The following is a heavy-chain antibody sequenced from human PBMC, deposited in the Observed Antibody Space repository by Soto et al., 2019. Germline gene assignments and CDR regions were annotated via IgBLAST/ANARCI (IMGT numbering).Heavy chain of an antibody. CDR1: GGSFSGYY. CDR3: ARDWGSSGWPN. CDR2: IDHSGYT. V-gene: IGHV4-34*01. D-gene: IGHD6-19*01. J-gene: IGHJ4*02. Sequence: SETLSLTCAVYGGSFSGYYWNWIRQPPGKGLEWIGEIDHSGYTNYNPSLKSRVTISVDTSKNQFSLRLTSVTAADTAVYYCARDWGSSGWPNWGQGVLVTVSS.